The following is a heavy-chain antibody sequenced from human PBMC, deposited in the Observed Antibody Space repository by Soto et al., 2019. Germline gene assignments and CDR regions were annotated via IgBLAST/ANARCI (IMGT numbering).Heavy chain of an antibody. CDR2: IIPILGIA. CDR1: GGTFSSYT. Sequence: QVQLVQSGAEVKKPGSSVKVSCKASGGTFSSYTISWVRQAPGQGLEWMGRIIPILGIANYAQKFQGRVTITADKSTSTAYMELSSLRSEDTAVYYCAREKNPRGYSYFDYWGQVTLVTVSS. D-gene: IGHD5-18*01. CDR3: AREKNPRGYSYFDY. J-gene: IGHJ4*02. V-gene: IGHV1-69*08.